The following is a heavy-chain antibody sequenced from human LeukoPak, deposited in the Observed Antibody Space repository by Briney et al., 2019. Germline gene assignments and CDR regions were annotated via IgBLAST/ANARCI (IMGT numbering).Heavy chain of an antibody. J-gene: IGHJ6*02. CDR1: GFAFNDYW. D-gene: IGHD2-15*01. CDR2: TNSDGTRT. CDR3: ARDRSRWSIAPDADV. V-gene: IGHV3-74*01. Sequence: SGGSLRLSCAASGFAFNDYWMNWVRQVPGKGLMWVARTNSDGTRTTYADPVKGRFTVSRDNAKNTLYLQMNSLKADDTAVYYCARDRSRWSIAPDADVWGQGTTVTVSS.